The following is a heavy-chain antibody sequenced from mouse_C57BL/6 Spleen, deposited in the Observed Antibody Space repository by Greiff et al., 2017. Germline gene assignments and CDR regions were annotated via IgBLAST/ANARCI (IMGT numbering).Heavy chain of an antibody. V-gene: IGHV14-4*01. J-gene: IGHJ3*01. Sequence: EVQLQQSGAELVRPGASVKLSCTASGFNIKDDYMHWVKQRPEQGLEWIGWIDPENGDTEYASKFQGKATITADTSSNTAYLQLSSLTSEYTAVYYCTTGSNYISFAYWGQGTLVTVSA. CDR2: IDPENGDT. CDR1: GFNIKDDY. CDR3: TTGSNYISFAY. D-gene: IGHD2-5*01.